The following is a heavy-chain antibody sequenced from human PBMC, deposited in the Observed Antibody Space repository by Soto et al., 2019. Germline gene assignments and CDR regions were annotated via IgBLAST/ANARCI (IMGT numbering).Heavy chain of an antibody. Sequence: GGSLRLSCAASGFIFSSYSMNWVRQAPGKGLEWVSSISSSSYIYYADSVKGRVTIFRDNAKNSLYMQMNSLRAEDTAVYYCARDSYDYYDSSGYHAEYFQHWGQGTLATVSS. D-gene: IGHD3-22*01. J-gene: IGHJ1*01. CDR1: GFIFSSYS. CDR2: ISSSSYI. CDR3: ARDSYDYYDSSGYHAEYFQH. V-gene: IGHV3-21*01.